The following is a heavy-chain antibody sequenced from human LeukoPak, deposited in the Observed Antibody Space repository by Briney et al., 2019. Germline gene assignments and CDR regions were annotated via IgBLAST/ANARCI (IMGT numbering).Heavy chain of an antibody. D-gene: IGHD1-26*01. Sequence: GGSLRLSCAASGFTFSTYTMNWVRQAPGKGLEWVSSISSSTSYIYYADSVKGRFTISRDNAKNSLYLQMNSLRAEDTAVYYCARENSGSYFQFDYWGEGTLVTVSS. CDR2: ISSSTSYI. V-gene: IGHV3-21*01. CDR1: GFTFSTYT. J-gene: IGHJ4*02. CDR3: ARENSGSYFQFDY.